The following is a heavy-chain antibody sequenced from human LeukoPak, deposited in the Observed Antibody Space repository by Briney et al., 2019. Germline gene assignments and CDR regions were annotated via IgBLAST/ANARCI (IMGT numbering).Heavy chain of an antibody. V-gene: IGHV3-53*01. J-gene: IGHJ4*02. CDR2: IYSGGNT. CDR3: AAFGGDSFDY. CDR1: GFTFSSYA. Sequence: GGSLRLSCAASGFTFSSYAMSWVRQAPGKGLEWVSVIYSGGNTYYADSVKGRFTISRDNSKNTLYLQMNSLRAEDTAVYYCAAFGGDSFDYWGQGTLVAVSS. D-gene: IGHD2-21*01.